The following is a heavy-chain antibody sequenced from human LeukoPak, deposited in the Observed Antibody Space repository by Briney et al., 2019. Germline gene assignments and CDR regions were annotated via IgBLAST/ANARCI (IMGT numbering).Heavy chain of an antibody. CDR1: GHSISGSS. Sequence: SETLSLTCTVFGHSISGSSWSWIRQPPTKGLEWIGYLDHIGNTNYNPSFKSRITISGDTSKNQVSLNLNSVTAADTAVYYCAKHSGSGTFPLESWGLGTLVTVSS. J-gene: IGHJ4*02. CDR3: AKHSGSGTFPLES. V-gene: IGHV4-59*08. CDR2: LDHIGNT. D-gene: IGHD3-10*01.